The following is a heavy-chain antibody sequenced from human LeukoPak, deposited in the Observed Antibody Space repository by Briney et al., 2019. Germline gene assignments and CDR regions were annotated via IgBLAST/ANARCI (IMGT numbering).Heavy chain of an antibody. Sequence: PSETLSLTCTVSGDPISSGAYAWTWIRQSPGKGLEWIGYVYNSGGTHYNSSLKSRLSISADMSQNKFSLNLSSVTAADTAVYYCARYEYARSDNTGLRYFHHWGQGTLVTVSS. D-gene: IGHD3-16*01. V-gene: IGHV4-30-4*01. CDR1: GDPISSGAYA. J-gene: IGHJ1*01. CDR2: VYNSGGT. CDR3: ARYEYARSDNTGLRYFHH.